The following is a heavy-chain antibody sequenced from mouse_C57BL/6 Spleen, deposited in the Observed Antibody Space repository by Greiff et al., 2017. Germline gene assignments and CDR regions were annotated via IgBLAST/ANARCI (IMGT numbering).Heavy chain of an antibody. CDR3: ARDITTVEGNYFDY. Sequence: VKVVESGPELVKPGASVKISCKASGYAFSSSWMNWVKQRPGKGLEWIGRIYPGDGDTNYNGKFKGKATLTADKSSSTAYMQLSSLTSEDSAVYFCARDITTVEGNYFDYWGQGTTLTVSS. J-gene: IGHJ2*01. V-gene: IGHV1-82*01. CDR1: GYAFSSSW. D-gene: IGHD1-1*01. CDR2: IYPGDGDT.